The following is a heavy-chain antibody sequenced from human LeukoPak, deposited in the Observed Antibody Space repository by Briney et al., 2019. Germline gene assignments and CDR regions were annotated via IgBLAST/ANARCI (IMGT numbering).Heavy chain of an antibody. CDR1: GFTFSSYA. CDR3: AKGLRGYSYGYADY. J-gene: IGHJ4*02. Sequence: GGSLRLSCAASGFTFSSYAMSWVRQAPGKGLEWVSAIRGSGGSTYYADSVKGRFTISRDNSKNTLYLQMNSLRAEDTAVYYCAKGLRGYSYGYADYWGQGTLVTVSS. D-gene: IGHD5-18*01. V-gene: IGHV3-23*01. CDR2: IRGSGGST.